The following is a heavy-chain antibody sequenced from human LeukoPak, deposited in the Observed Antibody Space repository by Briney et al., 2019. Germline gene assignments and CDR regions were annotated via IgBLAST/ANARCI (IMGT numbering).Heavy chain of an antibody. V-gene: IGHV1-2*06. CDR3: ARDLDDSSGYYYRPRAFDI. CDR2: INPNSGGT. D-gene: IGHD3-22*01. Sequence: ASAKVSCKASGYTFTGYYMHWVRQAPGQGLEWMGRINPNSGGTNYAQKFQGRVTMTRDTSISTAYMELSRLRSDDTAVYYCARDLDDSSGYYYRPRAFDIWGQGTMVTVSS. J-gene: IGHJ3*02. CDR1: GYTFTGYY.